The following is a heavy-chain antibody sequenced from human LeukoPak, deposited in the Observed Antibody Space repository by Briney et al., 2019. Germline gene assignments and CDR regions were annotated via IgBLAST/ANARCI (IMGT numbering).Heavy chain of an antibody. V-gene: IGHV4-39*01. CDR3: ARVPKQWLALRGYYYYYMDV. CDR2: IYYSGNT. J-gene: IGHJ6*03. CDR1: GVSISSSNSY. D-gene: IGHD6-19*01. Sequence: PSETLSLTCTVSGVSISSSNSYWGWIRQPPGKGLEWIGSIYYSGNTYYNASLKSQVSISIDTSKNQFSLRLTSVTAADTAVYYCARVPKQWLALRGYYYYYMDVWGKGTTVTVSS.